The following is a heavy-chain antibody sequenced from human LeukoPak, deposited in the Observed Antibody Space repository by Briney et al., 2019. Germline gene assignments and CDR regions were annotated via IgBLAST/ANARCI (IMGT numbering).Heavy chain of an antibody. CDR3: ARDEWGGYDYQASD. D-gene: IGHD5-12*01. Sequence: GASVKVSCKASGYTLTGYYMHWVRQAPGQGLEWMGWINPNSGGTNYAQKFQGRVTMTRDTSISTAYMELSRLRSDDTAVYYCARDEWGGYDYQASDWGQGTLVTVSS. V-gene: IGHV1-2*02. CDR1: GYTLTGYY. J-gene: IGHJ4*02. CDR2: INPNSGGT.